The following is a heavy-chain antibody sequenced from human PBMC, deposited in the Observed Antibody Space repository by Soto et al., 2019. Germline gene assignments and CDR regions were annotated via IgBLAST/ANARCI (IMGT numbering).Heavy chain of an antibody. CDR1: GFTFSSYS. CDR2: ISSSSSYI. D-gene: IGHD6-19*01. V-gene: IGHV3-21*01. J-gene: IGHJ4*02. CDR3: ARESGIAVAGTVDY. Sequence: ESGGGLVKPGGSLRLSCAASGFTFSSYSMNWVRQAPGKGLEWVSSISSSSSYIYYADSVKGRFTISRDNAKNSLYLQMNSLRAEDTAVYYCARESGIAVAGTVDYWGQGTLVTVSS.